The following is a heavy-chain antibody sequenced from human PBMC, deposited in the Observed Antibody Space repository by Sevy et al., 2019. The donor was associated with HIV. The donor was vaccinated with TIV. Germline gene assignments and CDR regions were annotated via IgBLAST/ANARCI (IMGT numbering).Heavy chain of an antibody. Sequence: ASVKVSCKASGYTFTSYAMHWVRQAPGQRLEWMGWINAGNGNTKYSQKFQGRVTITRDTSASTAYMELSSRRSENTAVYYGARGGHDYGDYVWFDPWGQGTLVTVSS. CDR2: INAGNGNT. CDR1: GYTFTSYA. J-gene: IGHJ5*02. V-gene: IGHV1-3*01. CDR3: ARGGHDYGDYVWFDP. D-gene: IGHD4-17*01.